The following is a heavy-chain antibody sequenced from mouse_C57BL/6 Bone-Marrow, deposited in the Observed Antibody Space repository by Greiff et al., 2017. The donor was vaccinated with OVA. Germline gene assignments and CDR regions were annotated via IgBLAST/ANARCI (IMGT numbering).Heavy chain of an antibody. Sequence: VQLQQSGPELVKPGASVKISCKASGYTFTDYYINWVKQRPGQGLEWIGWIFPGSGSTYSNEKFKGKATLTVDKSSSTAYMLLSSLTSEDCAVYFCAREGGYEYDDAMDYWGQGTAVTVSS. J-gene: IGHJ4*01. CDR1: GYTFTDYY. CDR3: AREGGYEYDDAMDY. CDR2: IFPGSGST. D-gene: IGHD2-4*01. V-gene: IGHV1-75*01.